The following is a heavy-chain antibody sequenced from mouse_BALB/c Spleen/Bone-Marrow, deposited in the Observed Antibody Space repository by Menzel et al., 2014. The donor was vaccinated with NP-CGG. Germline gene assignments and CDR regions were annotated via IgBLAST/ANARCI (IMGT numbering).Heavy chain of an antibody. CDR1: GFNIKDTY. CDR2: IDPANGNT. D-gene: IGHD1-1*01. Sequence: EVKLVESGAELVEPGASVKLSCTASGFNIKDTYMHWVKQRPEQGLEWIGRIDPANGNTKYDPKFQGKATITADTSSNTAHLQLNSLTSEDTAVYYCARYYYGTRYYFDYWGQGTTLTVSS. V-gene: IGHV14-3*02. J-gene: IGHJ2*01. CDR3: ARYYYGTRYYFDY.